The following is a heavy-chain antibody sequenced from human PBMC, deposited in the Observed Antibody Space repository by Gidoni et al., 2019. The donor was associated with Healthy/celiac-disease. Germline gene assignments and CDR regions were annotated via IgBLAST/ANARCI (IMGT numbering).Heavy chain of an antibody. D-gene: IGHD2-8*01. CDR3: ARGGKGYCTNGVCYSPRNYYGMDV. Sequence: QVQLQESGPGLVKPSQTLSLTCTVSGGSISRGSYYWSWIRQPAGKGLEWIGRIYTSGSTNYNPSLKSRVTISVDTSKNQFSLKLSSVTAADTAVYYCARGGKGYCTNGVCYSPRNYYGMDVWGQGTTVTVSS. CDR1: GGSISRGSYY. CDR2: IYTSGST. V-gene: IGHV4-61*02. J-gene: IGHJ6*02.